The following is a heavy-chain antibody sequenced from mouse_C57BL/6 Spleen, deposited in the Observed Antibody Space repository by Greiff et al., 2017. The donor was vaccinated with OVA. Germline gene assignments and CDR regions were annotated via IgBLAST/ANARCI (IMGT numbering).Heavy chain of an antibody. V-gene: IGHV1-81*01. CDR1: GYTFTSYG. Sequence: QVQLKQSGAELARPGASVKLSCKASGYTFTSYGISWVKQRTGQGLEWIGEIYPRSGNTYYNEKFKGKATLTADKSSSTAYMELRSLTSEDSAVYFCARSLPTWAMDYWGQGTSVTVSS. CDR3: ARSLPTWAMDY. J-gene: IGHJ4*01. D-gene: IGHD2-10*01. CDR2: IYPRSGNT.